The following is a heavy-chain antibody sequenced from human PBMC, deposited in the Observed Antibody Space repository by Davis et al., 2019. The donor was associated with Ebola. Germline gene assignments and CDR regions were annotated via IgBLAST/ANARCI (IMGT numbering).Heavy chain of an antibody. V-gene: IGHV1-69*13. CDR3: TRGRDCTNGVCYKAHWFDS. D-gene: IGHD2-8*01. CDR1: GGTFSNYD. J-gene: IGHJ5*01. Sequence: SVKVSCKASGGTFSNYDISWVRQAPGQGLEWMGGIIPIFGTTKYAQKFQGRVTITADESTRTAYMELSSLRSDDTAAYYCTRGRDCTNGVCYKAHWFDSWGLGTLVTVSS. CDR2: IIPIFGTT.